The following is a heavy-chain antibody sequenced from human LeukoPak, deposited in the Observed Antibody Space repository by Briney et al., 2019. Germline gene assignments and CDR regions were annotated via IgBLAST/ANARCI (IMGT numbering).Heavy chain of an antibody. J-gene: IGHJ6*02. V-gene: IGHV4-61*01. CDR3: ARGVVPAATADYYYYYGMDV. CDR2: IYYSGST. D-gene: IGHD2-2*01. CDR1: GGSVSSGSYY. Sequence: KPSETLSLTCTVSGGSVSSGSYYWSWIRQPPGKGLEWIVYIYYSGSTNYNPSLKSRVTISVDTSKNQFSLKLSSVTAADTAVYYCARGVVPAATADYYYYYGMDVWGQGTTVTVSS.